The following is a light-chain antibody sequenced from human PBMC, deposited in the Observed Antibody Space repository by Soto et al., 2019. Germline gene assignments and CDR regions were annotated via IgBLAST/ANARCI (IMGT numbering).Light chain of an antibody. CDR1: SSNIGSNF. J-gene: IGLJ1*01. CDR3: SSYTSSSTPPLV. CDR2: NND. Sequence: QSVLTPPPSASGTPGQRVTISCSGSSSNIGSNFVYWYQQRPGTAPRLLIYNNDQRPSGVSNRFSGSKSGNTASLTISGLQAEDEADYYCSSYTSSSTPPLVFGTGTKVTVL. V-gene: IGLV1-44*01.